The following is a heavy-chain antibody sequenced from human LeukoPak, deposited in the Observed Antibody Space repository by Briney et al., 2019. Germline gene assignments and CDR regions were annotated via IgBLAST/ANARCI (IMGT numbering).Heavy chain of an antibody. Sequence: GRSLRLSCAASGFTFSSHVMHWVRQAPGKGLEWVAVISYDGSDKYYADSVKGRFTISRDNSKNTLYLQMNSLRAEDTAVYYCARDDGDTIFGVVMKAGYFDYWGQGTLVTVSS. J-gene: IGHJ4*02. CDR1: GFTFSSHV. D-gene: IGHD3-3*01. CDR2: ISYDGSDK. CDR3: ARDDGDTIFGVVMKAGYFDY. V-gene: IGHV3-30-3*01.